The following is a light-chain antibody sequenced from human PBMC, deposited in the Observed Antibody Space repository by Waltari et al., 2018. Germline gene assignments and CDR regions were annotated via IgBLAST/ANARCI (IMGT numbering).Light chain of an antibody. Sequence: DIQMTQSPSTLSASLGDRVTITCRASQSISSWLAWYQQKPGKAPKVLIYKASSLQTGVSSRFSGTGSGTDSTLTISRLRPDDFATYYCLQYNTYPWTFGQGTKVEIK. CDR1: QSISSW. J-gene: IGKJ1*01. CDR2: KAS. CDR3: LQYNTYPWT. V-gene: IGKV1-5*03.